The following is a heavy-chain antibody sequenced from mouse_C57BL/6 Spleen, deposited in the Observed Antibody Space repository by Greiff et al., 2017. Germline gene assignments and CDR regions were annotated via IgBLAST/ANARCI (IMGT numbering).Heavy chain of an antibody. CDR1: GYTFTDYY. CDR2: INPNTGGT. V-gene: IGHV1-26*01. Sequence: EVQLQQSGPELVKPGASVKISCKASGYTFTDYYMNWVKQSHGKSLEWIGDINPNTGGTSYNQKFKGKATLTVDKSSSTAYMELRSLTSEDSAVYYCASPSYGYDGGYFDYWGQGTTLTVSS. CDR3: ASPSYGYDGGYFDY. D-gene: IGHD2-2*01. J-gene: IGHJ2*01.